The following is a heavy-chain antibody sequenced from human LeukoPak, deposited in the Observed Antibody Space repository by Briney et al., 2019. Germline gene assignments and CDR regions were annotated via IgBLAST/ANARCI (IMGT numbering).Heavy chain of an antibody. D-gene: IGHD3-10*01. V-gene: IGHV4-4*02. J-gene: IGHJ4*02. CDR1: GGSISSSNW. Sequence: SETLSLTCAVSGGSISSSNWWSWVRQPPGKGLEWIGEIYHSGSTNYNPSLKSRVTISVDTSKNQFSLKLSSVTAADTAVYYCARARGYYGSYPDYWGQGTLVTVSS. CDR2: IYHSGST. CDR3: ARARGYYGSYPDY.